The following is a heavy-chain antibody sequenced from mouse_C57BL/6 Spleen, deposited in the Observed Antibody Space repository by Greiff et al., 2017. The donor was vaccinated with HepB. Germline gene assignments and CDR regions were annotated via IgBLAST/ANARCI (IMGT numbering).Heavy chain of an antibody. D-gene: IGHD1-1*01. J-gene: IGHJ1*03. CDR1: GFTFSSYA. V-gene: IGHV5-9-1*02. CDR2: ISSGGDYI. CDR3: TRGYYGSSPYWYFDV. Sequence: EVMLVESGEGLVKPGGSLKLSCAASGFTFSSYAMSWVRQTPEKRLEWVAYISSGGDYIYYADTVKGRFTISRDNARNTLYLQMSSLKSEDTAMYYCTRGYYGSSPYWYFDVWGTGTTVTVSS.